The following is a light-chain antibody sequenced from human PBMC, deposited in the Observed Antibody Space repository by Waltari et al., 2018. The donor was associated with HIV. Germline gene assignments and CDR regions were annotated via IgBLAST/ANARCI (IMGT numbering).Light chain of an antibody. CDR3: VLYMGGGISV. CDR2: STN. CDR1: SCSVSTSYY. V-gene: IGLV8-61*01. Sequence: QTVVTQEPSFSVSPGGTVTLTCALSSCSVSTSYYPSWYQQTPGQTPRTLIYSTNIRSSGVPDRFSGSILGNKAALTITGAQADDESDYYCVLYMGGGISVFGGGTKLTVL. J-gene: IGLJ3*02.